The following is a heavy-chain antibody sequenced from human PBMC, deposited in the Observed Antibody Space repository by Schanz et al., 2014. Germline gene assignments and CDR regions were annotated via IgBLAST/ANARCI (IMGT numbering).Heavy chain of an antibody. Sequence: EVQLLESGGGLVRPGGSLRLSCAASGFTFSNYAMSWVRQAPGKGLEWVSSISSSSSYIYYADSVKGRFTISRDNAKNSLYLQMNSLRAEDTAVYYCAKARRKSNCSGGRCFHYSYYGMDVWGQGTTVTVSS. J-gene: IGHJ6*02. CDR1: GFTFSNYA. V-gene: IGHV3-21*01. D-gene: IGHD2-15*01. CDR3: AKARRKSNCSGGRCFHYSYYGMDV. CDR2: ISSSSSYI.